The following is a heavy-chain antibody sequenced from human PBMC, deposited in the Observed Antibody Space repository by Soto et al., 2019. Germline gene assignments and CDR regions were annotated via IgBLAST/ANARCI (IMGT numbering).Heavy chain of an antibody. D-gene: IGHD3-3*01. Sequence: SQTLSLTCAISGDSVSSNSAAWNWIRQSPSRGLEWLGRTYYRSKWYNDYAVSVKSRITINPDTSKNQFSLQLNFVTPEDTAVYYCARERDFLGLDYYYYYMDVWGKGTTVTVSS. CDR2: TYYRSKWYN. V-gene: IGHV6-1*01. CDR1: GDSVSSNSAA. J-gene: IGHJ6*03. CDR3: ARERDFLGLDYYYYYMDV.